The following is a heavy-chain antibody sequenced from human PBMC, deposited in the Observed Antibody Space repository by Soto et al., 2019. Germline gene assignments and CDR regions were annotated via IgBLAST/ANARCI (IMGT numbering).Heavy chain of an antibody. J-gene: IGHJ4*02. CDR1: GGSISSSSYY. D-gene: IGHD3-22*01. V-gene: IGHV4-39*01. Sequence: SETLSLTCTVSGGSISSSSYYWGWIRQPPGKGLEWIGSIYYSGSTYYNPSLKSRVTISVDTSKNQFSLKLSSVTAADTAVYYCARLEAGVVVTPYYFDYWGQGTLVTVSS. CDR2: IYYSGST. CDR3: ARLEAGVVVTPYYFDY.